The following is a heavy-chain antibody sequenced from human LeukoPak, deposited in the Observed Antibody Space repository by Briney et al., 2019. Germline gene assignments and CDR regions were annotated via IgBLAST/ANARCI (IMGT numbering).Heavy chain of an antibody. Sequence: ASVKVSCKASGYTFTSYDINWVRQATGQGLEWMGWMNPNSGNTGYAQKFQGRVTMTRNTPISTAYMELSSLRSEDTAVYYCARGVLRYFDWLTPYYYYMDVWGKGTTVTVSS. CDR3: ARGVLRYFDWLTPYYYYMDV. J-gene: IGHJ6*03. CDR1: GYTFTSYD. D-gene: IGHD3-9*01. CDR2: MNPNSGNT. V-gene: IGHV1-8*01.